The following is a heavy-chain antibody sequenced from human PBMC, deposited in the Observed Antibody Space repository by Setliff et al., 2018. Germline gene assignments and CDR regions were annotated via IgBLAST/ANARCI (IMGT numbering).Heavy chain of an antibody. D-gene: IGHD5-12*01. CDR2: INPNSGGT. V-gene: IGHV1-2*04. CDR3: ARSGWLREYYFDY. CDR1: GYTFTGYY. J-gene: IGHJ4*02. Sequence: ASVKVSCKASGYTFTGYYMHWVRQAPGQGLEWMGWINPNSGGTNYAQKFQGWVTMTRDTSISTAYMELGRLRSDDTAVYCCARSGWLREYYFDYWGQGTLVTVSS.